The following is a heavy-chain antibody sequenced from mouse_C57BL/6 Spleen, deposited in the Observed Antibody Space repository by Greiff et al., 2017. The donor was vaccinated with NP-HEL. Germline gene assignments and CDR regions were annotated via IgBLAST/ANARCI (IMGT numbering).Heavy chain of an antibody. CDR1: GYTFTSYW. Sequence: QVQLQQPGAELVMPGASVKLSCKASGYTFTSYWMHWVKQRPGQGLEWIGEIDPSDSYTNYNQKFKGKSTLTVDKSSSTAYMQLSSLTSEDSAVYYCARKGLRDYFDYWGQGTTLTVSS. CDR2: IDPSDSYT. D-gene: IGHD3-1*01. CDR3: ARKGLRDYFDY. J-gene: IGHJ2*01. V-gene: IGHV1-69*01.